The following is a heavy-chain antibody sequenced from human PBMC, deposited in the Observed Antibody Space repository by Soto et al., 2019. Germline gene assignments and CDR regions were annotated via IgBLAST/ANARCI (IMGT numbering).Heavy chain of an antibody. CDR3: ARRRSPSGLSWFDY. D-gene: IGHD3-3*01. J-gene: IGHJ4*02. CDR1: GGSISSYY. V-gene: IGHV4-59*08. Sequence: SERLSLTCTVSGGSISSYYWSWIRQPPGKGLEWIGYIYYSGSTNYNPSLKSRVTISVDTSNNHFSLKLTSVTAADTALYYCARRRSPSGLSWFDYWGQGTLVTVSS. CDR2: IYYSGST.